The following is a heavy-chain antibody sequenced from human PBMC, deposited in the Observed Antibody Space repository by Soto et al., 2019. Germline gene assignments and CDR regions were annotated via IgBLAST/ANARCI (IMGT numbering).Heavy chain of an antibody. V-gene: IGHV3-23*01. CDR2: IRASGAST. CDR3: AKEKSYYEFWSGYRTSPDSSDY. Sequence: VESHSNSWTAAGFTFSGYAIRCVSKNQGKGLEWVLFIRASGASTSYEDCVQGRFTIARDNSKNTQYLQMHRLRAEDTAVYYCAKEKSYYEFWSGYRTSPDSSDYLGQGTLVTVSS. J-gene: IGHJ4*02. CDR1: GFTFSGYA. D-gene: IGHD3-3*01.